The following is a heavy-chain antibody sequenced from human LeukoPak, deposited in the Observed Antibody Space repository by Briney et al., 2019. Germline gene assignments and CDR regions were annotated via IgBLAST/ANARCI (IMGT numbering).Heavy chain of an antibody. CDR3: ARGSQWLVLPLDY. J-gene: IGHJ4*02. D-gene: IGHD6-19*01. Sequence: PSETLSLTCTVSGYSISSGYYWGWIRQPPGKGLEWIGSIYHSGSTNYNPSLKSRVTISVDKSKNQFSLKLSSVTAADTAVYYCARGSQWLVLPLDYWGQGTLVTVSS. CDR2: IYHSGST. CDR1: GYSISSGYY. V-gene: IGHV4-38-2*02.